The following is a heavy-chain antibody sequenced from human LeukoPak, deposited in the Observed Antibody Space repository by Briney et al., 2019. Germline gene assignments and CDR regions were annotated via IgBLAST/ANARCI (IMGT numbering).Heavy chain of an antibody. J-gene: IGHJ4*02. CDR2: IYSGGST. CDR3: ARGPPQMIVPIY. Sequence: GGSLRLSWAASGXTVSSNSLSWVRQAPGKGLEWVSVIYSGGSTYYTDSVKGRFTISRDNSKNTLYLQMNSLRVEDTAVYYCARGPPQMIVPIYWGQGTLVTVSS. V-gene: IGHV3-53*01. CDR1: GXTVSSNS. D-gene: IGHD3-22*01.